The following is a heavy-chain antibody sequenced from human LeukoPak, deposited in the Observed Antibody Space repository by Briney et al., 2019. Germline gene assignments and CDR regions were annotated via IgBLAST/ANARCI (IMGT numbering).Heavy chain of an antibody. CDR1: GFTFSSYA. CDR3: AKDSDAATFDY. Sequence: GGSLRLSCAASGFTFSSYAMIWVRQAPGKGLEWVSAISGCGGNTYYADSVKGRFTISRDNSKNTLYLQMNSLRAEDTAVYYCAKDSDAATFDYWGQGTLVTVSS. CDR2: ISGCGGNT. V-gene: IGHV3-23*01. J-gene: IGHJ4*02.